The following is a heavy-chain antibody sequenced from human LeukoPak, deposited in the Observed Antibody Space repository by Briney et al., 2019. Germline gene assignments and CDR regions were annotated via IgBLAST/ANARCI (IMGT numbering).Heavy chain of an antibody. CDR2: IGPTGSDR. CDR3: ARLSGDITVFDL. V-gene: IGHV3-21*06. J-gene: IGHJ4*02. Sequence: GGSLRLSCTASGLTFSTSGFNWVRQAPGKGLEWVASIGPTGSDRYHADSIKGRFTISRDNANNFLYLQMNSLRADDTAVYYCARLSGDITVFDLWGQGTLVTVSS. D-gene: IGHD1-20*01. CDR1: GLTFSTSG.